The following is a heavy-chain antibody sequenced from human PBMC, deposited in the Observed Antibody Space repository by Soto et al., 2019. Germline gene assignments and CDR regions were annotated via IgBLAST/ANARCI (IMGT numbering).Heavy chain of an antibody. CDR1: GYTFTSYA. CDR2: INAGNGNT. J-gene: IGHJ5*02. D-gene: IGHD2-15*01. V-gene: IGHV1-3*01. CDR3: AKGRDCSGGSCYSSWFDP. Sequence: ASVKVSCKASGYTFTSYAMHWVRQAPGQRLEWMGWINAGNGNTKYSQKFQGRVTITRDTSASTAYMELSSLRSEDTAVYYCAKGRDCSGGSCYSSWFDPWGQGTLVTVSS.